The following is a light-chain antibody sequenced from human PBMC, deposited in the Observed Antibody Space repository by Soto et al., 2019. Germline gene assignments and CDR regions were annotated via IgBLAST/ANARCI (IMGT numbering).Light chain of an antibody. V-gene: IGLV1-40*01. Sequence: QSALTQPPSVSGAPGQRVTISCTGSSSNIGAGYDVHWYQQLPGTAPTLLISGNNNRPSGVPDRLSGSKSGTSASLAITGLRAEDEADYFCQSYDSSLSGYVFGTGTKVTV. CDR1: SSNIGAGYD. CDR2: GNN. CDR3: QSYDSSLSGYV. J-gene: IGLJ1*01.